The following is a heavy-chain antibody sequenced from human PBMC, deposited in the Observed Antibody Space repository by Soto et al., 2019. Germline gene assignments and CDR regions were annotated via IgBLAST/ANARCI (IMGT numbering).Heavy chain of an antibody. CDR2: IYFNGDT. D-gene: IGHD1-26*01. CDR3: ARGRRTGARNFAY. J-gene: IGHJ4*02. Sequence: PSETLSLTCSVSGGSVSGDNYYWNWIRQPPGKGLEWIGYIYFNGDTKYNPSLNSRVTISTDTSNDQFSLKMTSVTAADTAVYYCARGRRTGARNFAYWGQGTLVTVSS. V-gene: IGHV4-61*01. CDR1: GGSVSGDNYY.